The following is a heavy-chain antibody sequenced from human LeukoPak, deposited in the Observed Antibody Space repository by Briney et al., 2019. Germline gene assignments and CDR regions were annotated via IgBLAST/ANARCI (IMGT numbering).Heavy chain of an antibody. J-gene: IGHJ4*02. D-gene: IGHD2-15*01. CDR3: AKQLGYCSDGSCYFPY. V-gene: IGHV3-64*04. Sequence: GSLRLSCSASGFTFKSYAMHWVRQAPEKGLEYVSSINTNGANTYYADSVKGRFTISRDNSKSTLCLQMNSLRAEDTAVYYCAKQLGYCSDGSCYFPYWGQGTLVTVSS. CDR1: GFTFKSYA. CDR2: INTNGANT.